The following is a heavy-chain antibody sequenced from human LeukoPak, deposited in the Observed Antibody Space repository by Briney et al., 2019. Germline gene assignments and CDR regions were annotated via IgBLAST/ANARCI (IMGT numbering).Heavy chain of an antibody. CDR2: INHSGST. J-gene: IGHJ5*02. Sequence: SETLSLTCGVSSMSLTDYYWTWIRHSPGKGLEWIGEINHSGSTNYNPSLKSRVTISVDTSKNQFSLKLSSVTAADTAVYYCASSLLAAASNWFDPWGQGTLVTVSS. V-gene: IGHV4-34*01. CDR1: SMSLTDYY. D-gene: IGHD6-13*01. CDR3: ASSLLAAASNWFDP.